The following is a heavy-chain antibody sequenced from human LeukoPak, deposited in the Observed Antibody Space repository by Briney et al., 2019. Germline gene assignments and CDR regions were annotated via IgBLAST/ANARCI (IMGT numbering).Heavy chain of an antibody. CDR2: IYHSGST. J-gene: IGHJ3*02. CDR1: GYSISSGYY. CDR3: ARDTKALGTAMVGAFDI. D-gene: IGHD5-18*01. V-gene: IGHV4-38-2*02. Sequence: SETLSLTCTVSGYSISSGYYWGWIRQPPGKGLEWIGSIYHSGSTYYNPSLKSRVTISVDTSKNQFSLKLSSVTAADTAVYYCARDTKALGTAMVGAFDIWGQGTMVTVSS.